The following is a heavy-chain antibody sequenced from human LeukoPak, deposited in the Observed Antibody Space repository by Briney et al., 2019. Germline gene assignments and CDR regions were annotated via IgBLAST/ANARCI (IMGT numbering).Heavy chain of an antibody. D-gene: IGHD3-22*01. CDR3: ARVRKDPYDSSGYQPQYFDY. J-gene: IGHJ4*02. Sequence: SETLSLTCTVSGGSISSYFWSWIRQPPGMGLEWIGYIYYSGSTNYNPSLKSRVTISVDTSKNQFSLKLSSVTAADTAVYYCARVRKDPYDSSGYQPQYFDYWGQGTLVTVSS. CDR2: IYYSGST. CDR1: GGSISSYF. V-gene: IGHV4-59*01.